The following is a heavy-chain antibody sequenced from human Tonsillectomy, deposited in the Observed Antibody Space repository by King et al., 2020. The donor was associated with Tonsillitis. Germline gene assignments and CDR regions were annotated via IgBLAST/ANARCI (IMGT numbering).Heavy chain of an antibody. J-gene: IGHJ3*02. CDR3: ARDSSPAPSGSWYDAFDI. V-gene: IGHV3-7*01. CDR1: GFTFSTYW. Sequence: EVQLVQSGGGLVQPGGSLRLSCAASGFTFSTYWLTWVRQAPGKGLEWVANINRDGSETYYVDSVKGRFTVSRDNAKNSLYLQMNSLRAEDTAIYYCARDSSPAPSGSWYDAFDIWGQGTMVTVSS. D-gene: IGHD2-15*01. CDR2: INRDGSET.